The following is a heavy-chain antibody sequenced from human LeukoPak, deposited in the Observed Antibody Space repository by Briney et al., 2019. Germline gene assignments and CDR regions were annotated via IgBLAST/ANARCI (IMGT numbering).Heavy chain of an antibody. CDR3: ARSGYLVVTTYDAFDI. CDR1: GYTFTGYY. J-gene: IGHJ3*02. Sequence: ASVKVSCKASGYTFTGYYIHWVRQAPGQGLEWMGWINPNSGDTYYAQSFQGRVTMTRDTSTSTIYMELSSLRSEGTAVYYCARSGYLVVTTYDAFDIWGQGTMVTVSS. CDR2: INPNSGDT. D-gene: IGHD2-21*02. V-gene: IGHV1-2*02.